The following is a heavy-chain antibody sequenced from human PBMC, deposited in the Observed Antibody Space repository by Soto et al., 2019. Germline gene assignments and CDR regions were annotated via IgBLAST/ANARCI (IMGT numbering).Heavy chain of an antibody. J-gene: IGHJ4*02. CDR1: GGSFSGYY. CDR3: ARDKITGLFDY. Sequence: SETLSLTCAVYGGSFSGYYWPWIRQPPGTGLEWIGEINHSGSTNYNPSLKSRVTISVDTSKNQFSLKLTSVTAADTAVYYCARDKITGLFDYWGQGTLVSVSS. D-gene: IGHD2-8*02. CDR2: INHSGST. V-gene: IGHV4-34*01.